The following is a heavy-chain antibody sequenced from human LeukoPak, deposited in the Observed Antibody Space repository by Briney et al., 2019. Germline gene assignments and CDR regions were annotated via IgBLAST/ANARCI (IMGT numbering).Heavy chain of an antibody. CDR2: INHSGSA. D-gene: IGHD2-15*01. CDR3: ARVGRRKIRMSIFDL. J-gene: IGHJ2*01. V-gene: IGHV4-34*01. Sequence: SETLSLTCAVYGGSFSGYYWSWIRQPPGKGLEWIGEINHSGSAHYNPSLKSRVTISVDTSKNQFSLKLSSVTAAATAVYYCARVGRRKIRMSIFDLWGRGTLVTVSS. CDR1: GGSFSGYY.